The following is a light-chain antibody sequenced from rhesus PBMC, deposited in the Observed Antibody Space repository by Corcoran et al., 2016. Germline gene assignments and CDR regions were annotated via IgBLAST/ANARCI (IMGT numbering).Light chain of an antibody. Sequence: DIQLTQSPSSLSASVGDRVTITCRASQGISRYLAWYQQKSGKAPKLLIYAASNLQSGVPSRFSGSGAETEVTLTISSLHPEDFATYYCQQRNIYPLTFGGGTKVEIK. CDR3: QQRNIYPLT. CDR1: QGISRY. J-gene: IGKJ4*01. CDR2: AAS. V-gene: IGKV1-38*01.